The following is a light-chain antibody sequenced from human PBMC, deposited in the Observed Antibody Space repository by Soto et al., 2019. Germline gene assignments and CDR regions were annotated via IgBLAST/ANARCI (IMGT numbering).Light chain of an antibody. CDR3: QQYDRSPRT. V-gene: IGKV3-20*01. CDR1: QSISSSY. CDR2: GAS. Sequence: EIVLTQSPGTLSLSAGERATLSCRASQSISSSYLAWYQQKPGQAPRLLIYGASSRATGIPDRFSGSGSGTDYTLTISRLEPKNFAVYYCQQYDRSPRTFGQGPKLVIK. J-gene: IGKJ2*01.